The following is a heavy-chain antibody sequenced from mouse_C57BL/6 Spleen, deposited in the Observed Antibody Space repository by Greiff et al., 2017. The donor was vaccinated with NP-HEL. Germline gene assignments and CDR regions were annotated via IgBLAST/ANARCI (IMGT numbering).Heavy chain of an antibody. CDR2: IYPGDGDT. CDR1: GYAFSSSW. D-gene: IGHD5-1*01. Sequence: QVQLKESGPELVKPGASVKISCKASGYAFSSSWMNWVKQRPGKGLEWIGRIYPGDGDTNYNGKFKGKATLTADKSSSTAYMQLSSLTSEDSAVYFCAREYRYAMDYWGQGTSVTVSS. V-gene: IGHV1-82*01. CDR3: AREYRYAMDY. J-gene: IGHJ4*01.